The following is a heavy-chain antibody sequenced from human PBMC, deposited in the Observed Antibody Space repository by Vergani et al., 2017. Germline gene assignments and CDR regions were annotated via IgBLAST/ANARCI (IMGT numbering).Heavy chain of an antibody. J-gene: IGHJ3*01. CDR1: GGSFTTGGQS. D-gene: IGHD2-21*01. Sequence: QVQLQEAGPGLGKPSQTLSLTCTVSGGSFTTGGQSLTCLRQSAGKVLEWIWRIYTSGATNYNPSLRSRAIMSVDASTKQCSLKLTSVTAADTAVYYCARDGGEYDKDALDVWGQGTKVTVTS. CDR3: ARDGGEYDKDALDV. V-gene: IGHV4-61*02. CDR2: IYTSGAT.